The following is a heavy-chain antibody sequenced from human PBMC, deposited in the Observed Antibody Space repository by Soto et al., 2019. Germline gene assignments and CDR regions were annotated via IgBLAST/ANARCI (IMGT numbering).Heavy chain of an antibody. D-gene: IGHD6-13*01. CDR3: AKAIIAVAGTFEY. V-gene: IGHV3-23*01. CDR1: GFTFSDYY. J-gene: IGHJ4*02. Sequence: GGSLRLSCAASGFTFSDYYMSWVRQAPGKGLEWVSTINSSGGRTYYADSVKGRFTNSRDNSKNTVDLQMNSLRAEDTAVYYCAKAIIAVAGTFEYWGQGALVTVSS. CDR2: INSSGGRT.